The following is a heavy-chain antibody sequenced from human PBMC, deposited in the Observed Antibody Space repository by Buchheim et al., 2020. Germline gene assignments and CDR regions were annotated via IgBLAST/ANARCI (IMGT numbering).Heavy chain of an antibody. D-gene: IGHD5-24*01. J-gene: IGHJ4*02. V-gene: IGHV3-30*18. Sequence: QVQLVESGGGVVQPGRSLRLSCAASGFTFSSYGMHWVRQAPGKGLEWVAVISYDGSNKYYADSVKGRFTISRDNSKDTLYLQMNSPRADDTAVDYCAKDGRDGSGFDYWGEGTLFTVSS. CDR2: ISYDGSNK. CDR1: GFTFSSYG. CDR3: AKDGRDGSGFDY.